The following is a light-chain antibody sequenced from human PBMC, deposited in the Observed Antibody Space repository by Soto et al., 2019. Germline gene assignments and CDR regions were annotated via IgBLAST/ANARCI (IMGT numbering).Light chain of an antibody. Sequence: EIVLTQTPGTVSLSPGERATLSCRASQSVRSTYFAWYQHKPGQAPRLLIFDASTRATGIPDRFSGSGSGTDCTLTISRLQHEDFALYYCHQYGHSPVTFGGGTKVEIK. J-gene: IGKJ4*01. CDR3: HQYGHSPVT. CDR2: DAS. CDR1: QSVRSTY. V-gene: IGKV3-20*01.